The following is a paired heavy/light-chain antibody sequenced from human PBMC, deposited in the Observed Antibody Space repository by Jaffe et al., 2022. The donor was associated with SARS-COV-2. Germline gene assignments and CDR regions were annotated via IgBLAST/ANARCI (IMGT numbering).Heavy chain of an antibody. D-gene: IGHD5-18*01. J-gene: IGHJ4*02. CDR3: AAGNGRYGGY. CDR2: VYYSGST. Sequence: QLQLQESGPGLVKPSETLSLTCTVSGGSIGSGSYYWGWIRQPPGKGLEWIESVYYSGSTNYNPSLKSRVTISVDTTKNQFSLKLSSVTTADTAVYYCAAGNGRYGGYWGQGTLVTVSS. CDR1: GGSIGSGSYY. V-gene: IGHV4-39*01.
Light chain of an antibody. V-gene: IGKV1-33*01. CDR3: QQYNDWPT. CDR1: QDISNY. CDR2: DAS. J-gene: IGKJ1*01. Sequence: DIQMTQSPSSLSASVGDRVTITCQASQDISNYLNWYQQKPGKAPKLLIYDASNLETGVPSRFSGSGSGTDFTFTISSLQSEDFAVYYCQQYNDWPTFGQGTRVEIK.